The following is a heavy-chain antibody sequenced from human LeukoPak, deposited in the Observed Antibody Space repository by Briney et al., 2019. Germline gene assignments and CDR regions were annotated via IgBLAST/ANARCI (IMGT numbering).Heavy chain of an antibody. CDR2: IPYDGSNT. J-gene: IGHJ6*03. Sequence: GGSLRLSCAASGFTFRSCGMHWVRQAPGKGLEWVTFIPYDGSNTWYADSVKGRFTISRDNSKNTLYLQMNSLRVEDTAVYYCAKGVGGSASYYYMDVWGKGTTVTVFS. CDR3: AKGVGGSASYYYMDV. V-gene: IGHV3-30*02. D-gene: IGHD3-10*01. CDR1: GFTFRSCG.